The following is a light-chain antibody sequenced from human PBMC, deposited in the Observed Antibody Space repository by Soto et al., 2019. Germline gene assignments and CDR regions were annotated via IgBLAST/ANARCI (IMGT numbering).Light chain of an antibody. CDR2: DAS. Sequence: EIVLTQSPATLSLSPGERATLSCRASQSVSSYLAWYQQKPGQAPRLLIYDASNRATGIPARFSGSGSGTDFTLTISSLEPEDFAVYYRQQYGSSPRTFGQGTKVDIK. V-gene: IGKV3-11*01. CDR1: QSVSSY. CDR3: QQYGSSPRT. J-gene: IGKJ1*01.